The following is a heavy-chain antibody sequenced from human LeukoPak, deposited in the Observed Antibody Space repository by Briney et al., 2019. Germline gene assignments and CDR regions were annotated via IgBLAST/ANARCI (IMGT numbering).Heavy chain of an antibody. CDR2: IRYDGSNK. J-gene: IGHJ4*02. Sequence: GGSLRPFCAASGFTFSSYGMHWVRQAPGKGLEWVAFIRYDGSNKYYADSVKGRFTISRDNSKNTLYLQMNSLRAEDTAVYYCAKDQSRWELRPSYYFDYWGQGTLVTVSS. CDR1: GFTFSSYG. D-gene: IGHD1-26*01. V-gene: IGHV3-30*02. CDR3: AKDQSRWELRPSYYFDY.